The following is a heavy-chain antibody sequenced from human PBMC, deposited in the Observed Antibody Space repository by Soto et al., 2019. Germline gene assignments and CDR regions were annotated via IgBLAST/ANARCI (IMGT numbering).Heavy chain of an antibody. CDR2: THYSGDT. V-gene: IGHV4-31*03. CDR3: ARGDSQVSSVFDY. CDR1: GGPFPNGGYY. Sequence: SETLSLTCTVSGGPFPNGGYYWSWIRQEPGKGLEWIGYTHYSGDTSSNPSLRSRVTMSTDTSKTQFSLRLRSVTSADTAVYYCARGDSQVSSVFDYWGQGMLVTVSS. D-gene: IGHD3-16*01. J-gene: IGHJ4*02.